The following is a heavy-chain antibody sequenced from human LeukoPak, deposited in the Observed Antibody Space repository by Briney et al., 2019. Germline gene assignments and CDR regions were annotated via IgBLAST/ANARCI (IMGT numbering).Heavy chain of an antibody. CDR2: IYTSGST. V-gene: IGHV4-4*07. J-gene: IGHJ5*02. Sequence: SETLSLTCTVSGGSISSYYWSWIRQPAGKGLEWIGRIYTSGSTNYNPSLKSRVTMSVDTSKNQFSLKLSSETAADTAVYYCARDNRILEWLGDWFDPWGQGTLVTVSS. D-gene: IGHD3-3*01. CDR1: GGSISSYY. CDR3: ARDNRILEWLGDWFDP.